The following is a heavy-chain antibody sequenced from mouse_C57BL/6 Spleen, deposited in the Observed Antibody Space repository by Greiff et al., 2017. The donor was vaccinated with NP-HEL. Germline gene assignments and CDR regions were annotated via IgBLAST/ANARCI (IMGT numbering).Heavy chain of an antibody. CDR2: IDPNSGGT. Sequence: QVQLKQPGAELVKPGASVKLSCKASGYTFTSYWMHWVKQRPGRGLEWIGRIDPNSGGTKYNEKFKSKATLTVDKPSSTAYMQLSSLTSEDSAVYYCARGDYYYGSSPWFAYWAQGTLVTVSA. CDR3: ARGDYYYGSSPWFAY. V-gene: IGHV1-72*01. CDR1: GYTFTSYW. J-gene: IGHJ3*01. D-gene: IGHD1-1*01.